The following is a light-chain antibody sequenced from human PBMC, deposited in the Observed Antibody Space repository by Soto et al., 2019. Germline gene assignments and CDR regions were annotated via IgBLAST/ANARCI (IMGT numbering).Light chain of an antibody. CDR3: QQYNNWPPIT. CDR2: GAF. Sequence: EIVMTQSPVTLSVSLGERATLSFRASQSVISDLAWYQQKPGQAPRLLIYGAFNRATGVPARFSGSGSGTEFTLTISSLQSEDFSVYCWQQYNNWPPITFGQGTRLEIK. J-gene: IGKJ5*01. V-gene: IGKV3-15*01. CDR1: QSVISD.